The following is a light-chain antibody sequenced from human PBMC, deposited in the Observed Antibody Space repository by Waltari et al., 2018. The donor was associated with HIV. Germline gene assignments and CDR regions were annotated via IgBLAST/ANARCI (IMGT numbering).Light chain of an antibody. CDR3: HQSKSLPGT. CDR2: YAS. CDR1: LSIQDN. J-gene: IGKJ1*01. V-gene: IGKV6-21*01. Sequence: EIVLTQYTDFQSLSPKETVTGTCRTSLSIQDNLHWSPQKPAQSPQLRIKYASQSFSGAPSRFSGSGSGTVFTLTINGLEAEDAATYYCHQSKSLPGTFGQGTKVEIK.